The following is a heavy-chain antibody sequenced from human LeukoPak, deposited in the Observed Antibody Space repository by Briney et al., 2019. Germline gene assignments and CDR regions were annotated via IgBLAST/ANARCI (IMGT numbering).Heavy chain of an antibody. D-gene: IGHD1-26*01. V-gene: IGHV3-15*01. Sequence: GGSLRLSRAASGFTFSNAWMSWVRQAPGKGLEWVGRIKSKTDSGTTDYAAPVKGRFTISRDDSKSTLYLQMNSLKTEDTAVYYCTTPDPPIVGATRKAFDIWGQGTMVTVSS. CDR2: IKSKTDSGTT. CDR3: TTPDPPIVGATRKAFDI. CDR1: GFTFSNAW. J-gene: IGHJ3*02.